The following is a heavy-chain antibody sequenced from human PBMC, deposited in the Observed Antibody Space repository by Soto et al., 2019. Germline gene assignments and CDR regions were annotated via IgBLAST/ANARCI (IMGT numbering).Heavy chain of an antibody. D-gene: IGHD1-20*01. CDR3: ARITGRHLDY. Sequence: SETLSLTCTVSSGSISVTNVFWGWVRQPPGKGLEWIGNVDYSGTAYFSPSLATRVTFHVDTSKNQFSLTLYSVTAADTAVYYCARITGRHLDYWGQGIMVTVSS. CDR2: VDYSGTA. J-gene: IGHJ4*02. V-gene: IGHV4-39*01. CDR1: SGSISVTNVF.